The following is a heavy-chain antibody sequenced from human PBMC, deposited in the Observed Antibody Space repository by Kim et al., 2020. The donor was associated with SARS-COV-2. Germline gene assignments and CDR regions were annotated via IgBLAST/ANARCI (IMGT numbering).Heavy chain of an antibody. D-gene: IGHD6-13*01. CDR2: ISSSSTYT. V-gene: IGHV3-11*06. CDR1: GFIFSDYY. J-gene: IGHJ6*02. Sequence: GGSLRLSCAASGFIFSDYYMSWIRQAPGKGLEWVSYISSSSTYTNYADSVKGRFTISRDNAKNSLYLQMNSLRAEDTAVYYCARDTTTAAADTFYYYGLDVWGQGTTVTVSS. CDR3: ARDTTTAAADTFYYYGLDV.